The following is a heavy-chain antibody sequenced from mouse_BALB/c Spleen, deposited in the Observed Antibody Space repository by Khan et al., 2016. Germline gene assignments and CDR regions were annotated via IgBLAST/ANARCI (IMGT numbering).Heavy chain of an antibody. CDR1: GFSITSDYA. CDR2: IRYSGST. J-gene: IGHJ1*01. Sequence: EVKLEESGPGLVKPSQSLSLTCTVTGFSITSDYAWNWIRQFPGNKLEWMGYIRYSGSTTYNPSLQSRISITRDTSKNQFFLQLYYVTTEDTATYYCTRSPTATRYFDDWGAGTTVTVSS. V-gene: IGHV3-2*02. CDR3: TRSPTATRYFDD. D-gene: IGHD1-2*01.